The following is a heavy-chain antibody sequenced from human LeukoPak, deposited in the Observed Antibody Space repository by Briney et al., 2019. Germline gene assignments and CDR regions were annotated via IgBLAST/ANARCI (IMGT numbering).Heavy chain of an antibody. CDR1: GGFIGSYY. CDR3: ASSGPNFYYYGMDV. CDR2: TYYSGST. J-gene: IGHJ6*02. V-gene: IGHV4-59*08. Sequence: SETLSLTCTVSGGFIGSYYWSWIRQPPGKGLEWIGYTYYSGSTNYNPSVKSRVTISVDTSKNQFSLKLSSVTAADTAVYYCASSGPNFYYYGMDVWGQGTTVTVSS. D-gene: IGHD1-26*01.